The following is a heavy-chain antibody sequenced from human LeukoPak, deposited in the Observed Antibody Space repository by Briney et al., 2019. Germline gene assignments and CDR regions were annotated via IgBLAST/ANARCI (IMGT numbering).Heavy chain of an antibody. CDR2: NSGNT. V-gene: IGHV4-39*01. Sequence: SETLSLTCTVSGDSISSSNSYWGWIRQPPGKGLEWIGSNSGNTYYNASLKSRVTISVDTSKNQFSLKLTSVTAADTAVYYCARSPAYCGGDCPTGGAFDIWGQGTMVTVSS. CDR3: ARSPAYCGGDCPTGGAFDI. D-gene: IGHD2-21*02. CDR1: GDSISSSNSY. J-gene: IGHJ3*02.